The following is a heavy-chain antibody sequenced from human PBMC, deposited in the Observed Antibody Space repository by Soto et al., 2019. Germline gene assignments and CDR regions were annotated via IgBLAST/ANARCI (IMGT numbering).Heavy chain of an antibody. CDR1: GGSISSGGYY. D-gene: IGHD6-13*01. CDR2: IYYSGST. J-gene: IGHJ6*02. Sequence: QVQLQESGPGLVKPSQTLSLTCTVSGGSISSGGYYWSWIRQHPGKGLEWIGYIYYSGSTYYNPSLTSRVTLSVDTSKNQFSLKLSSVTAADTAVYYCARGRHRSSWEDYYYYYGMDVWGQGTTVTVSS. V-gene: IGHV4-31*03. CDR3: ARGRHRSSWEDYYYYYGMDV.